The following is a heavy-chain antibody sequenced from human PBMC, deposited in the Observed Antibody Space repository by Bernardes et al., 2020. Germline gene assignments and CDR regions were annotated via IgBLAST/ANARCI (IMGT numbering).Heavy chain of an antibody. Sequence: SETLSLTCAVSGGSFNGYFCHWICHPPAPGLELVWVINLSCSIFSNHSPTSRVPFSVYTTKNQFSLKLSSVTAADTAIYYSARGRTPMVRGIVKGASKYFDFWGRGTQVTVSS. CDR2: INLSCSI. V-gene: IGHV4-34*01. J-gene: IGHJ2*01. CDR1: GGSFNGYF. D-gene: IGHD3-10*01. CDR3: ARGRTPMVRGIVKGASKYFDF.